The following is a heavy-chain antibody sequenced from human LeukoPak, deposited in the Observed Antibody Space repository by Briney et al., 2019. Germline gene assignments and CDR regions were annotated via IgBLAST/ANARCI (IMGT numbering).Heavy chain of an antibody. J-gene: IGHJ3*02. Sequence: GASVKVSCKASGYTFTGYYMHWVRQAPGQGLEWMGWINPNSGGTNYAQKFQGRVTMTRDTSISTAYMELSRLRSDDTAVYYCEGSGTTPDGAFDIWGQGTMVTVSS. D-gene: IGHD3-10*01. CDR1: GYTFTGYY. CDR3: EGSGTTPDGAFDI. V-gene: IGHV1-2*02. CDR2: INPNSGGT.